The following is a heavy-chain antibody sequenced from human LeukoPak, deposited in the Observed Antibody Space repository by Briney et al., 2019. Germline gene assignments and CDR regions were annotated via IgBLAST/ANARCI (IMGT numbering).Heavy chain of an antibody. CDR2: IRSKAYGGTT. D-gene: IGHD4-17*01. CDR1: GFTFGDYA. V-gene: IGHV3-49*03. J-gene: IGHJ3*02. CDR3: TSTDYADAFDI. Sequence: GGSLRLSCTASGFTFGDYAMSWFRQAPGKGLEWVGFIRSKAYGGTTEYAASVKGRFTISRDDSKSIAYLQMNSLKTEDTAVYYCTSTDYADAFDIWGQGTMVTVSS.